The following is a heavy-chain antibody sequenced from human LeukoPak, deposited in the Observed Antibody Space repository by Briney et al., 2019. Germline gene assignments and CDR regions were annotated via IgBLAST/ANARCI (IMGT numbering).Heavy chain of an antibody. Sequence: SETLSLTCAVYGGSFSGYYWSWIRQPPGKGLEWIGEINHSGSTNYNPSLKSRATISVDTSKNQFSLKLSSVTAADTAVYYCARGRYCSSTSCYLNWFDPWGQGTLVTVSS. CDR3: ARGRYCSSTSCYLNWFDP. J-gene: IGHJ5*02. CDR2: INHSGST. CDR1: GGSFSGYY. D-gene: IGHD2-2*01. V-gene: IGHV4-34*01.